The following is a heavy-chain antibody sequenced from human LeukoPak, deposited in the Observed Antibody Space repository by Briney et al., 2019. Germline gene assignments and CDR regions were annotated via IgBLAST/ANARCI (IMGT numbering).Heavy chain of an antibody. Sequence: GGSLRLSCAASGFTFSSYAMSWVRQAPGKGLEWVSAISGSGGSTYYADSVKGRFTISRDNSKNTLYLQMNSLRAEDTAVYYCARDPRHCSSTSCHYYGMDVWGQGTTVTVSS. V-gene: IGHV3-23*01. J-gene: IGHJ6*02. CDR2: ISGSGGST. CDR3: ARDPRHCSSTSCHYYGMDV. CDR1: GFTFSSYA. D-gene: IGHD2-2*01.